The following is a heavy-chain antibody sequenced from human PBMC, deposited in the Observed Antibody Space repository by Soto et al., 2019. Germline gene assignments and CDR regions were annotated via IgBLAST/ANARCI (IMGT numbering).Heavy chain of an antibody. CDR2: IYYSVST. J-gene: IGHJ5*02. V-gene: IGHV4-61*01. D-gene: IGHD1-7*01. Sequence: SETMSLTCTVSGGSVSSGSYYWSWIRQPPGKGLEWIGYIYYSVSTNYNPSLRSRVTISVDTSKNQFSLKLSSVTAADTAVYYSAGRIGNWNYQTWFDPWGPGTLLTVSS. CDR3: AGRIGNWNYQTWFDP. CDR1: GGSVSSGSYY.